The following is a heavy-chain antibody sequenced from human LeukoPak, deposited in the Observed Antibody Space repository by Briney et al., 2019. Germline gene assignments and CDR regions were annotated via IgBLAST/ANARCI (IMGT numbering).Heavy chain of an antibody. V-gene: IGHV4-30-4*01. D-gene: IGHD3-9*01. Sequence: PSQTLSLTCTVSGGSISSGDYYWSWIRQPPGKGLEWIGYIYYSGSTYYNPSLKSRVTISVDTSKNQFSLKLSSVTAADTAVYFFQAEGGIRYFDWLSSLVDYWGQGTLVTVSS. CDR1: GGSISSGDYY. CDR2: IYYSGST. CDR3: QAEGGIRYFDWLSSLVDY. J-gene: IGHJ4*02.